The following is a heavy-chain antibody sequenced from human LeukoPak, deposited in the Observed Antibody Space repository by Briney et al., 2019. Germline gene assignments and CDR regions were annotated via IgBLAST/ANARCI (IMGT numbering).Heavy chain of an antibody. J-gene: IGHJ4*02. Sequence: GGSLRLYCAASGFTFSNYAMSWVRQAPGKGLEWVSAISGSGGSTYYADSVKGRFTISRDNSKNTLYLQMNSLRAEDTAVYYCAKPTSYYDSSGYYYFDYWGQGTLVTVSS. D-gene: IGHD3-22*01. V-gene: IGHV3-23*01. CDR3: AKPTSYYDSSGYYYFDY. CDR2: ISGSGGST. CDR1: GFTFSNYA.